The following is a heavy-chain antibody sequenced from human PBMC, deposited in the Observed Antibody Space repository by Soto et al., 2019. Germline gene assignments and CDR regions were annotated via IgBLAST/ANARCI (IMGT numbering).Heavy chain of an antibody. J-gene: IGHJ6*02. V-gene: IGHV4-34*01. Sequence: SETLSLTCAVYGGSFSGYYWSWIRQPPGKGLEWIGEINHSGSTNYNPSLKSRVTISVDTSKNQFSLKLSSVTAADTAVYYCAGAPRITIFGVVITSSYYYYGMDVWGQGTTVTVSS. CDR2: INHSGST. CDR1: GGSFSGYY. CDR3: AGAPRITIFGVVITSSYYYYGMDV. D-gene: IGHD3-3*01.